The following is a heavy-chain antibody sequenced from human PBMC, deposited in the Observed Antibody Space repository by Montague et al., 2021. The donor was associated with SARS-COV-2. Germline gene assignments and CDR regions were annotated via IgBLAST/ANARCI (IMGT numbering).Heavy chain of an antibody. D-gene: IGHD1-26*01. CDR2: MFTSGST. J-gene: IGHJ4*02. CDR3: VREGESMTFDY. Sequence: TLSLTCTVSGASISNPTYSWGWIRQPAGKELEWIGRMFTSGSTTYNPSPKSRVTISVDTSKNQFSLRLNSVTAADTAVYYCVREGESMTFDYWGQGILVTVSS. CDR1: GASISNPTYS. V-gene: IGHV4-61*02.